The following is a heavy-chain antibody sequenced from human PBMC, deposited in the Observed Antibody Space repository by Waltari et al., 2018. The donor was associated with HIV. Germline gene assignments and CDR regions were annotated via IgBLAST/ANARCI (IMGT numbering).Heavy chain of an antibody. CDR1: GFTFALYA. CDR3: AKDRSGNYYNPWFDP. CDR2: ISWNGGGI. V-gene: IGHV3-9*01. Sequence: EVQLVESGGGLVQPVRSMRLSCAASGFTFALYAFPWLRQVPRKGLEWVSCISWNGGGIGYADSVKGRFTISRDNAKNSLYLQMNSLRAEDTAMYYCAKDRSGNYYNPWFDPWGQGTAVTVSS. D-gene: IGHD3-10*01. J-gene: IGHJ5*02.